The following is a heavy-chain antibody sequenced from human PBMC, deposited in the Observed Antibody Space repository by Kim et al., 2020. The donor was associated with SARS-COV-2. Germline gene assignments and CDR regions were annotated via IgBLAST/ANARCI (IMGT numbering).Heavy chain of an antibody. J-gene: IGHJ2*01. V-gene: IGHV4-39*07. CDR1: GGSISSSSYY. CDR3: ARDRWLRYWHFDL. CDR2: IYYSGST. D-gene: IGHD5-12*01. Sequence: SETLSLTCTVSGGSISSSSYYWGWIRQPPGKGLEWIGSIYYSGSTYYNPSLKSRVTISVDTSKNQFSLKLSSVTAADTAVYYCARDRWLRYWHFDLWGRG.